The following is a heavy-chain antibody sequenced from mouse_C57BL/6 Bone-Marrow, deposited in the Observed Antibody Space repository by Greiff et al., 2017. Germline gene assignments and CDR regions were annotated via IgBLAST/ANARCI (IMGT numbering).Heavy chain of an antibody. CDR1: GYTFTDYE. CDR3: TRGRAYDGYYAWFAY. V-gene: IGHV1-15*01. CDR2: IDPETGGT. J-gene: IGHJ3*01. Sequence: QVQLQQSGAELVRPGASVTLSCKASGYTFTDYEMHWVKQTPVHGLEWIGAIDPETGGTAYKQKFKGKGILTADKSSRTAYMVLRSLTSEDSAFYYYTRGRAYDGYYAWFAYWGQGTLVTVSA. D-gene: IGHD2-3*01.